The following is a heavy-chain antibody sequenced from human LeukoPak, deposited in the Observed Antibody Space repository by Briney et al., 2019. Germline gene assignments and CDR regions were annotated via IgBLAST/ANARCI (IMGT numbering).Heavy chain of an antibody. J-gene: IGHJ4*02. CDR2: IRYDGSNK. V-gene: IGHV3-30*02. D-gene: IGHD1-1*01. Sequence: GGSLRLSCAASGFTFSRYGMYWVRQAPGEGLEWVAFIRYDGSNKYYADSVKGRFTISRDNSKNTLYLQMNSLRPEDTAVYYCAKDTTSAYGFDYWGQGTLVTVSS. CDR3: AKDTTSAYGFDY. CDR1: GFTFSRYG.